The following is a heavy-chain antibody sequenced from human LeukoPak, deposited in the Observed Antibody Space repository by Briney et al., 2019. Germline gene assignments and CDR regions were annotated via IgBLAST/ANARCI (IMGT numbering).Heavy chain of an antibody. V-gene: IGHV1-2*02. CDR1: GYTFTGYY. D-gene: IGHD3-10*01. J-gene: IGHJ6*02. CDR2: INPNSGGT. Sequence: ASVKVSCKASGYTFTGYYMHWVRQAPGQGLEWMGWINPNSGGTNYAQKFQGRVTMTRDTSISTAYMELSRLRSDDTAVYYCARADGSGTSIDYYYGMDVWGQGTTVTVSS. CDR3: ARADGSGTSIDYYYGMDV.